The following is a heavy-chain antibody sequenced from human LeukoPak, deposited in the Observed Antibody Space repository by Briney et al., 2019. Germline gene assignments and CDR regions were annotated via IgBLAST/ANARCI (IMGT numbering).Heavy chain of an antibody. CDR1: GYTFTGYY. V-gene: IGHV1-2*02. D-gene: IGHD3-22*01. Sequence: GASVKVSCKASGYTFTGYYMHWVRQAPGQGLEWMGWINPNSGGTNYAQKFQGRVTMTRDTSISTAYMELSRLRSDDTAVYYCARSAYYDSSGYCFDYWGQGTLATVSS. CDR3: ARSAYYDSSGYCFDY. CDR2: INPNSGGT. J-gene: IGHJ4*02.